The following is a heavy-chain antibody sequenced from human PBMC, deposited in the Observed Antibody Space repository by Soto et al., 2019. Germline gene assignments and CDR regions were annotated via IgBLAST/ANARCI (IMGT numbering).Heavy chain of an antibody. V-gene: IGHV4-39*01. Sequence: QLQLQESGPGLVKPSETLSLTCTVSGGSISSSSYYWGWIRQPPGKGLEWIGSIYYSGSTYYNPSLKSRVTISVDTSKNQFSLKLSSVTAADTAVYYCARPPGYCSSTSCYDGRYMDVWVKGTTVTVSS. J-gene: IGHJ6*03. CDR3: ARPPGYCSSTSCYDGRYMDV. CDR2: IYYSGST. D-gene: IGHD2-2*01. CDR1: GGSISSSSYY.